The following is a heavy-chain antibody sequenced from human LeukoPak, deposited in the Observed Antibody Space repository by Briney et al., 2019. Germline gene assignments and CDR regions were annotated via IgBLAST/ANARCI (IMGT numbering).Heavy chain of an antibody. V-gene: IGHV4-59*01. CDR2: IYYSGST. Sequence: PSETLSLTCTVSGGSISSYYWSWIRQPPGKGLEWIGYIYYSGSTNYNPSLKSRVTISVDTSKNQFSLKLSSVTAADTALYYCARGYYDSSGTLKDDAFDIWGQGTMVTVSS. D-gene: IGHD3-22*01. J-gene: IGHJ3*02. CDR3: ARGYYDSSGTLKDDAFDI. CDR1: GGSISSYY.